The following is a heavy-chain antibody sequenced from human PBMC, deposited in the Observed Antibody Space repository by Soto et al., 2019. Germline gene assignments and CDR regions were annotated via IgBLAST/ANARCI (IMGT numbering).Heavy chain of an antibody. V-gene: IGHV1-18*01. D-gene: IGHD1-1*01. J-gene: IGHJ4*02. CDR1: GYTFTSYG. Sequence: QVHLVQSGAEVKKPGDSVKVSCKASGYTFTSYGITWVRQAPGQGLEWMGWISAHNGNTDYAQKLQGRVIVTRDTSTSTAYMELRSLISDDTAVYYCARGRYGDYWGQGALVTVSS. CDR3: ARGRYGDY. CDR2: ISAHNGNT.